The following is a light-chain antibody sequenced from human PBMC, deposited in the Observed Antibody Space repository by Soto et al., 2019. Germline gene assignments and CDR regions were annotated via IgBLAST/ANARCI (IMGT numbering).Light chain of an antibody. Sequence: DIQMTQSPSTLSASVGDRVTITCRASQSISSRVAWYQQKPGKGPKLLIYKASHLESGVPSRFSGSGAGTEFTLTISSLQPGDFATYYCQQYNSYWGTFGQGTKVDI. CDR1: QSISSR. CDR2: KAS. CDR3: QQYNSYWGT. V-gene: IGKV1-5*03. J-gene: IGKJ1*01.